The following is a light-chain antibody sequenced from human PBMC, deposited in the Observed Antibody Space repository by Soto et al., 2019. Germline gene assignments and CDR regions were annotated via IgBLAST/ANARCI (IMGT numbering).Light chain of an antibody. CDR1: QSLLHTNGYNY. J-gene: IGKJ3*01. CDR3: MQALQTPRT. CDR2: LGP. Sequence: DIVMTQSPLSLPVTPGEPASISCRSSQSLLHTNGYNYLDWYLQKPGQSPQLLIYLGPNRVSGVPDRFRGSGSGTDFTLTISRVEPEDVGVYYCMQALQTPRTFGPGTKVDIK. V-gene: IGKV2-28*01.